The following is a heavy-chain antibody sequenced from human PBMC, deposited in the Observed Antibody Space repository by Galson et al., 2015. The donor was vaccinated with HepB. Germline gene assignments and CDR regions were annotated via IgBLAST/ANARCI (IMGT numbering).Heavy chain of an antibody. J-gene: IGHJ3*02. CDR1: GFTFSSYW. CDR2: IKQDGSEK. V-gene: IGHV3-7*03. CDR3: ARTPYYISVEPGILSAFDAFDI. Sequence: SLRLSCAASGFTFSSYWMSWVRQAPGKGLEWVANIKQDGSEKYYVDSVKGRFTISRDNAKNSLYLQMNSLRAEDTAVYYCARTPYYISVEPGILSAFDAFDIWGQGTMVTVSS. D-gene: IGHD3-10*01.